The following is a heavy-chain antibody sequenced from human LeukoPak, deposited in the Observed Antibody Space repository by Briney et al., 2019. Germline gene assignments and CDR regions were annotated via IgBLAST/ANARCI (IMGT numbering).Heavy chain of an antibody. CDR2: IYHSGST. CDR1: GYSISSGYY. D-gene: IGHD3-16*02. J-gene: IGHJ4*02. V-gene: IGHV4-38-2*01. Sequence: PSETLSLTCAVSGYSISSGYYWGWIRQPPGKGLEWIGNIYHSGSTYYNPSLKSRVTISVDTSKTQFSLNLSSVTAADTAVYYCARLRMISFGGVIAYFDYWGQGTLVTVSS. CDR3: ARLRMISFGGVIAYFDY.